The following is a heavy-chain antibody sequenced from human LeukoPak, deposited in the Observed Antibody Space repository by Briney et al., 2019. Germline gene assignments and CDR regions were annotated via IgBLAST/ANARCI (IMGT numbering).Heavy chain of an antibody. CDR1: GFTFSSYA. V-gene: IGHV3-30*04. J-gene: IGHJ4*02. CDR2: ISYDGSNK. Sequence: GGSLRLSCAASGFTFSSYAMHWVRQAPGKGLEWVAVISYDGSNKYYADSVKGRFTISRDNSKNTLYLQMNSLRAEDTAVYYCARDGNIVVVPAAMGGFDYWGQGTLVTVSS. CDR3: ARDGNIVVVPAAMGGFDY. D-gene: IGHD2-2*01.